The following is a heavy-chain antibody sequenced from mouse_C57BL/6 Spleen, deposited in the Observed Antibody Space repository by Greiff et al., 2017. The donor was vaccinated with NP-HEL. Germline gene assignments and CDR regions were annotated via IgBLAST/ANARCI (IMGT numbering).Heavy chain of an antibody. Sequence: EVKLMESGGGLVKPGGSLKLSCAASGFTFSSYAMSWVRQTPEKRLEWVATISDGGSYTYYPDNVKGRFTISRDNAKNNLYLQMSHLKSEDTAMYYCARAPFITTVVGYFDYWGQGTTLTVSS. CDR2: ISDGGSYT. D-gene: IGHD1-1*01. CDR1: GFTFSSYA. V-gene: IGHV5-4*03. CDR3: ARAPFITTVVGYFDY. J-gene: IGHJ2*01.